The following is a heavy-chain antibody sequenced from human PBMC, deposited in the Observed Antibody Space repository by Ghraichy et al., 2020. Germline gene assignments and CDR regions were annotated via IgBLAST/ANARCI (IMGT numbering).Heavy chain of an antibody. D-gene: IGHD6-19*01. CDR3: ARVDVAVHSCYYGIDV. CDR1: GFTFSSHS. CDR2: ISSSGASI. J-gene: IGHJ6*02. V-gene: IGHV3-48*04. Sequence: GGSLRLSCAASGFTFSSHSMNWVRQAPGKGLEWISYISSSGASIYYADSVQGRFTISRDNANNSLYLEMNSLRAEDTALYYCARVDVAVHSCYYGIDVWGQGTTVTVSS.